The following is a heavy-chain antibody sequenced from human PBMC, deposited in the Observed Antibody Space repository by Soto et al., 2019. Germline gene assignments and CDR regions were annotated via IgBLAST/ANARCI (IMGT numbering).Heavy chain of an antibody. V-gene: IGHV3-74*01. D-gene: IGHD3-3*01. CDR3: ARDKRDLRFLEWSYYFDY. Sequence: PGGSLRLSCAASGFTFNYYWMHWVRQAPGQGLVWVAHIQNDGSRTTYADSVKGRFTISRDNSKNTLYLQMNSLRAEDTAVYYCARDKRDLRFLEWSYYFDYWGQGTLVTVSS. CDR1: GFTFNYYW. J-gene: IGHJ4*02. CDR2: IQNDGSRT.